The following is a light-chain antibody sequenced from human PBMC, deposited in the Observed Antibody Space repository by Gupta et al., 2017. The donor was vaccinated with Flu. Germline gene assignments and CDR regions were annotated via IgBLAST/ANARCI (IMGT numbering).Light chain of an antibody. CDR3: QQDNSYPWT. Sequence: AIQMTQSPASLSASVGDRVTITCRASQDIRNDLGWYQQKPGTAPKLLIFAASRIQTRVPSRFSGGGSGRDFTLTISSLQPEDSATYYCQQDNSYPWTFGQGTKVEIK. CDR2: AAS. J-gene: IGKJ1*01. CDR1: QDIRND. V-gene: IGKV1-6*01.